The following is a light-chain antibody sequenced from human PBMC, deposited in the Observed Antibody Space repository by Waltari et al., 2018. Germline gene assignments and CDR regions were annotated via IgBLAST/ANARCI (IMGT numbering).Light chain of an antibody. CDR1: QSISSY. CDR2: TAS. J-gene: IGKJ3*01. CDR3: QQSYRPPFT. Sequence: DIQMTQSPSSLSASVGDRVTITCRASQSISSYLIWYQQRPGKAPALLIYTASNSQSGVPSRFSGGGSGTDFTLTISSLQPEDFGTYYCQQSYRPPFTFGPGTKVDI. V-gene: IGKV1-39*01.